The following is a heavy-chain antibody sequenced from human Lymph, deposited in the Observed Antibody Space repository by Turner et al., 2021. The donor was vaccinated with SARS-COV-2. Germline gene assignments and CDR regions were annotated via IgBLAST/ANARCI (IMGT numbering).Heavy chain of an antibody. V-gene: IGHV3-30*04. Sequence: VQPVQPRAGVVQPGRSLRFSRSASRSTFSSYAMHWVRQAPGKGLEWVAFISYDGSDKYYADSVKGRFTFTRDNSKNTLYLQMNSLRAEDTAVYYCARDRDSSGWVDYWGQGTLVTVSS. CDR1: RSTFSSYA. CDR2: ISYDGSDK. D-gene: IGHD3-22*01. J-gene: IGHJ4*02. CDR3: ARDRDSSGWVDY.